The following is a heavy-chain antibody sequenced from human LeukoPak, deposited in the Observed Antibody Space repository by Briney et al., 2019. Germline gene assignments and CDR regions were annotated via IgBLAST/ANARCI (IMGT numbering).Heavy chain of an antibody. D-gene: IGHD1-7*01. Sequence: GASVKVSCKASGYTFTSYDINWVRQATGQGLEWMGWMNPNSGNTGYAQKFQGRVTMTRNTSISTAYMELSSLRSEDTAVYYCARAPTDNNWNYDGNYYGMDVWGQGTTVTVSS. V-gene: IGHV1-8*01. CDR2: MNPNSGNT. CDR1: GYTFTSYD. CDR3: ARAPTDNNWNYDGNYYGMDV. J-gene: IGHJ6*02.